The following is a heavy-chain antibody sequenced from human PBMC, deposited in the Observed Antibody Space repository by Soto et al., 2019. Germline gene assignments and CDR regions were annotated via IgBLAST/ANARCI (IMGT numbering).Heavy chain of an antibody. CDR2: IIPIFGTA. CDR1: GGTFSSYA. V-gene: IGHV1-69*01. J-gene: IGHJ4*02. Sequence: QVQLVQSGAEVKKPGSSVKVSCKASGGTFSSYAISWVRQAPGQGLEWMGGIIPIFGTANYAQKFQGRVTITADESTSTAYMEPSSLRSEDTAVYYCARTWFGELGTPYYFDYWGQGTLVTVSS. D-gene: IGHD3-10*01. CDR3: ARTWFGELGTPYYFDY.